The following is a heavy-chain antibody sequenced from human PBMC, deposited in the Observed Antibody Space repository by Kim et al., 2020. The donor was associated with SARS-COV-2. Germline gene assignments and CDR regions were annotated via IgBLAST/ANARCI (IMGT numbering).Heavy chain of an antibody. CDR3: TRSPADYGDSYYFDY. J-gene: IGHJ4*02. CDR1: GFTFSSYA. V-gene: IGHV3-30*04. CDR2: ISYDGSNK. D-gene: IGHD4-17*01. Sequence: GGSLRLSCAASGFTFSSYAMHWVRQAPGKGLEWVAVISYDGSNKYYVDSVKGRFTISRDNSKNTLYLQMNSLRAEDTAVYYCTRSPADYGDSYYFDYCGQGTLVTVSS.